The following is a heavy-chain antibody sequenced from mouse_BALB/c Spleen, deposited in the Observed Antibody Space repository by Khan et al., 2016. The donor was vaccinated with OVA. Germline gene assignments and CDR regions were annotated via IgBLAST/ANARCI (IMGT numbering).Heavy chain of an antibody. D-gene: IGHD2-4*01. CDR2: IYPGDDST. Sequence: QVQLKQSGPELVKPGALVKISCKASGYTFTSYDINWVKQRPGQGLEWMGWIYPGDDSTNYNEKFKGKATLTADQSSNPAYMQLSSLTSDNAAVYTCAREGLRGVGLAYWGQGTSVTVSS. CDR1: GYTFTSYD. J-gene: IGHJ4*01. V-gene: IGHV1S56*01. CDR3: AREGLRGVGLAY.